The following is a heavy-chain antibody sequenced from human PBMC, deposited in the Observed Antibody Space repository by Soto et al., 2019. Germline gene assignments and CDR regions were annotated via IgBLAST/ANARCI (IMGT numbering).Heavy chain of an antibody. CDR3: TRDFQGPLDYGMDV. CDR1: GFTFSSYW. CDR2: VKYDGSQT. Sequence: GGSLRLSCADSGFTFSSYWMSWVRQAPGKGLEWVANVKYDGSQTYYVGSVKGRFTISRGNAKNSLYLQMNSLRAEDTAVYYCTRDFQGPLDYGMDVWGQATTVTVSS. V-gene: IGHV3-7*01. J-gene: IGHJ6*02. D-gene: IGHD1-1*01.